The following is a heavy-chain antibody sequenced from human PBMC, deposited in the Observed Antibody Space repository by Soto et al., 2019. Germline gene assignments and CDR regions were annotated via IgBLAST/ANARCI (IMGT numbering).Heavy chain of an antibody. V-gene: IGHV5-51*01. D-gene: IGHD2-8*02. J-gene: IGHJ3*02. CDR3: ARRVEDAGSRNPRDPFEI. CDR1: GYSFTSYC. CDR2: IYPGDSDT. Sequence: GESRKISCKGSGYSFTSYCTGWVRQMPGKGLEWMGIIYPGDSDTRYSSSFQCQVTISADKSISTAYLPWSSLKASYTAMYYSARRVEDAGSRNPRDPFEIWGQGTMVPV.